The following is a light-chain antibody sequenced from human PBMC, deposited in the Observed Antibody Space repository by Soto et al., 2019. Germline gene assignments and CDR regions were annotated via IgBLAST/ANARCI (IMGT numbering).Light chain of an antibody. CDR2: EVS. V-gene: IGLV2-14*01. Sequence: QSALTQPASVSGSPGQSITISCTGTSSDIGRFNYVSWYRQHPGKVPKLMIYEVSNRPSGVSNRFSGSKSGNTASLTISGLQAEDEADYYCSSHTLSNTQVFGGGTKLTVL. J-gene: IGLJ3*02. CDR3: SSHTLSNTQV. CDR1: SSDIGRFNY.